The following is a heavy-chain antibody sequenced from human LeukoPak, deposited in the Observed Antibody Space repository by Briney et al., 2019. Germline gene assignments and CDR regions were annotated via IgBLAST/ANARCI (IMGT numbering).Heavy chain of an antibody. CDR1: GGSISSYY. J-gene: IGHJ3*02. Sequence: EXLSLTCTVSGGSISSYYWSWIRQPPGKGLEWIGYIYYSGSTNYNPSLKSRVTISVDTSKNQFSLKLSSVTAADTAVYYCASAVGVEIAFDIWGQGTMVTVSS. V-gene: IGHV4-59*01. CDR3: ASAVGVEIAFDI. CDR2: IYYSGST. D-gene: IGHD2-15*01.